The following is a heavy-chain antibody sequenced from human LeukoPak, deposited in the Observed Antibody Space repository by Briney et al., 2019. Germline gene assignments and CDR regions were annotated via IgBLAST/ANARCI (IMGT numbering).Heavy chain of an antibody. CDR1: VFTFTSTA. CDR3: AASRSGYNWFES. D-gene: IGHD5-12*01. V-gene: IGHV1-58*01. Sequence: GTSVKVSCKASVFTFTSTAVQWVRQARGQRLEWIGWIVVGSGNTNYAQKFQERVTITWNMSTSTAYMDLSSLRSEDTAVYYCAASRSGYNWFESWGQGTLVTVSS. CDR2: IVVGSGNT. J-gene: IGHJ5*01.